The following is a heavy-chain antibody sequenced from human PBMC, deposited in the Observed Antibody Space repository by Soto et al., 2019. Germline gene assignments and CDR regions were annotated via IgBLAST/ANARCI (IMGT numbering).Heavy chain of an antibody. CDR2: IYHSGST. CDR1: GGSISSSNW. CDR3: ARVLRYSLDSDY. D-gene: IGHD5-12*01. J-gene: IGHJ4*02. Sequence: QVQLQESGPGLVKPSGTLSLTCAVSGGSISSSNWWSWVRQPPGKGLEWIGEIYHSGSTNNNPSLKSRXXIXVXXSKNQFSLKLSSVTAADTAVYYCARVLRYSLDSDYWGQGTLVTVSS. V-gene: IGHV4-4*02.